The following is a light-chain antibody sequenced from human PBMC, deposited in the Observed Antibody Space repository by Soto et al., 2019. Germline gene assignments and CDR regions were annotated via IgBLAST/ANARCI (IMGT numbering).Light chain of an antibody. V-gene: IGLV1-44*01. J-gene: IGLJ2*01. CDR1: SSNIGINT. CDR2: GND. Sequence: QAVVTQPPSASGTPGQRVTISCSGSSSNIGINTVNWYQKLPATAPKALIYGNDHRPSGVPDRFSASKSGTSASLAISGLQSEDEADYYCAAWDDTLKGPVFGGGTKLTVL. CDR3: AAWDDTLKGPV.